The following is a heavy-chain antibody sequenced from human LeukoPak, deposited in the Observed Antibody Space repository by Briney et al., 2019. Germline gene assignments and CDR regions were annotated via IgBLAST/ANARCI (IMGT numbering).Heavy chain of an antibody. J-gene: IGHJ6*03. CDR2: INPSGST. CDR3: ARVAYRYVINDWSRTGLGAYPTKDYDHMDV. Sequence: SETLSLTCAVYGGSFSVYYWSCIRQPPGKGLEWIGEINPSGSTNYSPSLKSRVTISVDTSKNQFSLKLSPVAAADTVVYFCARVAYRYVINDWSRTGLGAYPTKDYDHMDVWDKGTTVTVSS. V-gene: IGHV4-34*01. D-gene: IGHD5-18*01. CDR1: GGSFSVYY.